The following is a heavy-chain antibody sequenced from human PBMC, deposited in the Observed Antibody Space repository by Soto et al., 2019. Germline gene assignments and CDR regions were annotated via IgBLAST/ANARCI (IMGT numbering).Heavy chain of an antibody. CDR1: GFTFSSYE. D-gene: IGHD3-3*01. CDR2: ISSGGSSI. J-gene: IGHJ5*02. Sequence: LRLSCAASGFTFSSYEMKWVRQAPGKGLEWVSYISSGGSSIYYADSVKGRFTISRDNAKNSLYLQMNSLRAEDTAIYCCARVRPDYDFWSGYDDLWGQGTLVTVSS. CDR3: ARVRPDYDFWSGYDDL. V-gene: IGHV3-48*03.